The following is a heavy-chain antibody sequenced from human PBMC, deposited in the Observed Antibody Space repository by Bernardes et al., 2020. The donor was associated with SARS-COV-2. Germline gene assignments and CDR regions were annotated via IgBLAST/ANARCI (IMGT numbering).Heavy chain of an antibody. CDR1: GGSISSGTYY. V-gene: IGHV4-61*09. CDR2: IYNNGGA. CDR3: ARGSGWTTVFDY. D-gene: IGHD6-19*01. J-gene: IGHJ4*02. Sequence: TLFLSCTVSGGSISSGTYYWTWNRQPAGKGLEWIGHIYNNGGANYNPSLKSRVTISEDTSKNQFSLKLSSVTAADTAVYYCARGSGWTTVFDYWGQGTLVTVSS.